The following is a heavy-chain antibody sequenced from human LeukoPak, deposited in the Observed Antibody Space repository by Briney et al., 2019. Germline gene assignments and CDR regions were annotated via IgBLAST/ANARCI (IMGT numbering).Heavy chain of an antibody. D-gene: IGHD2-21*02. CDR3: ARDTGYCGGDCCPFDP. CDR2: ISSSSSYI. CDR1: GFTFSSYS. V-gene: IGHV3-21*01. Sequence: GGSLRLSCAASGFTFSSYSMNWVRQAPGQGLEWVSSISSSSSYIYYADSVKGRFTISRDNAKNSLYLQMNSLRAEDTAVYYCARDTGYCGGDCCPFDPWGQGTLVTVSS. J-gene: IGHJ5*02.